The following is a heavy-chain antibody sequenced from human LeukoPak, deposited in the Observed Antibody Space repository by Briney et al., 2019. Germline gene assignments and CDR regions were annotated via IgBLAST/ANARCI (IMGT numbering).Heavy chain of an antibody. CDR1: GYTFASYG. Sequence: ASVKVSCKASGYTFASYGISWVRQAPGQGLEWMGWISAYNGNTNYAQKLQGRVTMTTDTSTSTAYMELRSLRSDDTAVYYCARDTLLWFGEQPDYWGQGTLVTVSS. V-gene: IGHV1-18*04. D-gene: IGHD3-10*01. CDR2: ISAYNGNT. CDR3: ARDTLLWFGEQPDY. J-gene: IGHJ4*02.